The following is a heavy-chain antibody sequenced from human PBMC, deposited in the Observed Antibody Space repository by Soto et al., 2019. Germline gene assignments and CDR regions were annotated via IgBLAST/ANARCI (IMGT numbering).Heavy chain of an antibody. J-gene: IGHJ5*02. Sequence: SETLSLTCTVSGDAIYIGGYYCTWIRQHPGKGLEWIGYIYHTGKTYYNPSLESRVTMSVDTSKNQFSLKLASVTAADTAVYYCARDGSSTAKWIDPWGQGTLVTV. V-gene: IGHV4-31*02. CDR3: ARDGSSTAKWIDP. CDR2: IYHTGKT. CDR1: GDAIYIGGYY. D-gene: IGHD2-2*01.